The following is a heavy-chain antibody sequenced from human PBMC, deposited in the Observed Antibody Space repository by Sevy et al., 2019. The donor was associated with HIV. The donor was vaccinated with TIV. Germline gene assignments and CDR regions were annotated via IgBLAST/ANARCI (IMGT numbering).Heavy chain of an antibody. D-gene: IGHD6-13*01. CDR2: IYHSGST. CDR3: ARVRGAAGGTCDY. J-gene: IGHJ4*02. CDR1: GYSISSGHY. Sequence: SETLSLTCTVSGYSISSGHYWGWVRQPPGKGLEGLGSIYHSGSTYQNPSLKSRVTVSVDPSKNQFSLGLNSVTAADTAVYYCARVRGAAGGTCDYWGQGILVTVSS. V-gene: IGHV4-38-2*02.